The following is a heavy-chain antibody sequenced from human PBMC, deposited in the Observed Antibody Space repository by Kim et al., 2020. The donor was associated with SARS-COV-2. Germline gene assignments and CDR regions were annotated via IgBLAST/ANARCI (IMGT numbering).Heavy chain of an antibody. CDR2: INPNSGGT. CDR3: ARDPHGDSSSHYDY. CDR1: GYTFTGYY. J-gene: IGHJ4*02. D-gene: IGHD6-6*01. V-gene: IGHV1-2*02. Sequence: ASVKVSCKASGYTFTGYYMHWVRQAPGQGLEWMGWINPNSGGTNYAQKFQGRVTMTRDTSISTAYMELSRLRSDDTAVYYCARDPHGDSSSHYDYWGQGTLVTVSS.